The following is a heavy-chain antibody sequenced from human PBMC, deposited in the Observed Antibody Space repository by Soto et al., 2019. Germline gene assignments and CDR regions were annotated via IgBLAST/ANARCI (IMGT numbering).Heavy chain of an antibody. V-gene: IGHV3-74*01. CDR3: AKGRAVGID. CDR2: INTDGSDT. Sequence: VQLVESGGGLVQPGGSLRLSCAASGFTFSNYWMHWVRQAPGKGLVWLSRINTDGSDTFYADSVKGRFTISRDNPKKTLYLQMSSLRADDTAVYYCAKGRAVGIDWGQGTLVTVSS. CDR1: GFTFSNYW. J-gene: IGHJ4*02. D-gene: IGHD2-21*01.